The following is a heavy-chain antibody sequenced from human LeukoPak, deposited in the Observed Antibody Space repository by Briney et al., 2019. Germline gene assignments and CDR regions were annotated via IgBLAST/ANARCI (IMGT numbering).Heavy chain of an antibody. CDR1: GGSFRSSA. CDR2: IIPMFGAP. CDR3: ATTGSSAYDGGTFDY. J-gene: IGHJ4*02. V-gene: IGHV1-69*01. Sequence: SVKVSCKASGGSFRSSAVSWVRQAPGQGLEWMGGIIPMFGAPNYAQKLQGRVTLSADESTSTAYMELSRLRSEDTAVYYCATTGSSAYDGGTFDYWGQGTLVTVSS. D-gene: IGHD5-12*01.